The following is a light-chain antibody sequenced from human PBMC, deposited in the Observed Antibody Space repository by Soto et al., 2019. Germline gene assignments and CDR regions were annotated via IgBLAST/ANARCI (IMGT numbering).Light chain of an antibody. CDR2: GAS. CDR1: QSVSSSF. J-gene: IGKJ1*01. CDR3: QQYGRSPGT. V-gene: IGKV3-20*01. Sequence: EIVLTQSPGTLSLCPGERATLSCRASQSVSSSFLAWYQQKPGQAPRLLIYGASSRATGIPDRFSGSGSGTDFTLAISRLEPEDFAVYYCQQYGRSPGTFGQGTKLEIK.